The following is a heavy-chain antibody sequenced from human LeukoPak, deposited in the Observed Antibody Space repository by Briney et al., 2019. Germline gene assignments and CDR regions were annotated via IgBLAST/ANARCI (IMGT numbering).Heavy chain of an antibody. Sequence: SQTLSLTCAISGDSVSSNGASWNWIRQSPSRGLEWLGRTYYRSRWYSDYAVSLKSRITIIPDTSKNQFSLQLNSVILEDTAVYFCARELRRIFDYWDQGSLVTVS. V-gene: IGHV6-1*01. CDR1: GDSVSSNGAS. J-gene: IGHJ4*02. CDR2: TYYRSRWYS. CDR3: ARELRRIFDY.